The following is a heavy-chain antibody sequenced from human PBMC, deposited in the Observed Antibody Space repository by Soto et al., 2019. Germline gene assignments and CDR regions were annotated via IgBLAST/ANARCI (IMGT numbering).Heavy chain of an antibody. CDR2: INPNSGGT. V-gene: IGHV1-2*04. CDR3: ARSHGSDAFDI. CDR1: GYTFTGYY. J-gene: IGHJ3*02. Sequence: ASVKVSCKDSGYTFTGYYMHWVRQAPGQGLEWMGWINPNSGGTNYAQKFQGWVNMTRDTSISTAYMELSRLRSDDTAVYYCARSHGSDAFDIWGQGTMVTVSS.